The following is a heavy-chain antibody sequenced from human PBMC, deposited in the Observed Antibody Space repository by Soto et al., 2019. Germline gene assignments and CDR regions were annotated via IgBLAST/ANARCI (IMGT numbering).Heavy chain of an antibody. J-gene: IGHJ6*02. V-gene: IGHV3-33*01. CDR1: GFTFSSYG. Sequence: GGSLRLSCAASGFTFSSYGMHWVRQAPGKGLEWVAVIWYDGSNKYYADSVKGRFTISRDNSKNTLYLQMNSLRAEDTAVYYCARGVLVDRYYYYGMDVWGQGTTVTVSS. CDR3: ARGVLVDRYYYYGMDV. CDR2: IWYDGSNK. D-gene: IGHD2-8*02.